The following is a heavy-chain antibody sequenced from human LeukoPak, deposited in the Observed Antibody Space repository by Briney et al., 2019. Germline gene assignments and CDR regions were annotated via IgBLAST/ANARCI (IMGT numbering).Heavy chain of an antibody. D-gene: IGHD2-21*02. J-gene: IGHJ6*02. CDR3: AREGGGGDCYRSGMDV. CDR2: ISYHGINK. CDR1: GFRFSSYA. Sequence: PGGSLRLSCGASGFTSGFRFSSYAMHWVRQAPGKGLEWVAGISYHGINKYYADSVKGRFTISRDNSKNTLYLESNTLRAEDTGLYYCAREGGGGDCYRSGMDVWGQGTTVIVSS. V-gene: IGHV3-30-3*01.